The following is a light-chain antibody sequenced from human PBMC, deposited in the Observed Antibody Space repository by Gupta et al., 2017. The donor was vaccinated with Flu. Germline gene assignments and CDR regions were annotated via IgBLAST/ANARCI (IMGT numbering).Light chain of an antibody. CDR3: QQCYNTPTT. CDR2: GAS. V-gene: IGKV1-39*01. CDR1: QSVSNF. Sequence: DIQVTQSPSSLSASVGDRVTITCRASQSVSNFLHWYQQKPGKAPKLLIYGASTLQGGVPSRFSGSGSGTDFTLTINNLQPADFATYYCQQCYNTPTTFGRGTTVDMK. J-gene: IGKJ1*01.